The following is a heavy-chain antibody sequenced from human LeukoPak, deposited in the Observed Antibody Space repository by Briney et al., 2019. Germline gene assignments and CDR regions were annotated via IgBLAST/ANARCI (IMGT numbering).Heavy chain of an antibody. D-gene: IGHD2-2*01. CDR2: INYRGTT. V-gene: IGHV4-39*01. Sequence: SETLSLTCTVSGDSISSGSYFWAWVRQPPGKGLEWIGSINYRGTTYYTPSLKSRVTISVDTSKNQFSLKLSSVTAVDMSVYYCVRLVFCSTTSCYFDDWGQGRLVTVSS. CDR3: VRLVFCSTTSCYFDD. J-gene: IGHJ4*02. CDR1: GDSISSGSYF.